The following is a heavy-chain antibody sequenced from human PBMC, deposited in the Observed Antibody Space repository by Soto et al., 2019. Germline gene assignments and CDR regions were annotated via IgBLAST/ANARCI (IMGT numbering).Heavy chain of an antibody. D-gene: IGHD7-27*01. CDR1: GFILSDCA. V-gene: IGHV3-48*01. Sequence: EVQLVESGGGLVQPGGSLRLSCATSGFILSDCAMNLVRQAPGKGLEWVSYISSSSSVIDYADSVNGRFTVSRDNARNSLYLQMNSLRAEDTAVYYCARDLSWGSNWYYYMDVWGKGTTVTVSS. J-gene: IGHJ6*03. CDR3: ARDLSWGSNWYYYMDV. CDR2: ISSSSSVI.